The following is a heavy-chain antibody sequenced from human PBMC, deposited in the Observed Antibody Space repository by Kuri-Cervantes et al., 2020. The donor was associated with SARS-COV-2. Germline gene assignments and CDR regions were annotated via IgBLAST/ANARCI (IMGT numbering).Heavy chain of an antibody. V-gene: IGHV4-34*01. CDR1: GESFSGYY. CDR3: ARAYGFLRYIYYMDV. CDR2: VNHRGST. Sequence: SETLSLTCAFYGESFSGYYWNWIRQSPGKGLEWIGEVNHRGSTNYNPSLKSRVTISVDTSSKQFSLHLGSVTAADTAVYYCARAYGFLRYIYYMDVWARGTTVTVSS. J-gene: IGHJ6*03. D-gene: IGHD4-17*01.